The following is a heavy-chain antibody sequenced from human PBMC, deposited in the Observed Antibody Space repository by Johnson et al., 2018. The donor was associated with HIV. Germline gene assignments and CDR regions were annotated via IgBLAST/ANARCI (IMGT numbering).Heavy chain of an antibody. CDR3: ARDRGSMPAVAFDI. J-gene: IGHJ3*02. Sequence: VQLVESGGGLIQPGGSLRLSCAASGFSVRTNYMSWVRQAPGKGLEWVSVIYRGGSSIYYADSVRGRFTISRNNAKTSLYLQMNSLRAEDTAGYYCARDRGSMPAVAFDIWGQGTMVTVSS. V-gene: IGHV3-66*03. D-gene: IGHD2-2*01. CDR1: GFSVRTNY. CDR2: IYRGGSSI.